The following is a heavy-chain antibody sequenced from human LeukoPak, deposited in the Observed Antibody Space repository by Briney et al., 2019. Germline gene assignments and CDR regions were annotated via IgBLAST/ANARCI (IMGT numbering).Heavy chain of an antibody. CDR1: GGSISSYY. J-gene: IGHJ4*02. Sequence: SQTLSLTCTVSGGSISSYYWSWIRQPPGKGLEWIGYIYYSGSTNYNPSLKSRVTISVDTSKNQFSLKLSSVTAADTAVYYCASMGSRSTGYIDYWGQGTLVTVSS. CDR2: IYYSGST. D-gene: IGHD3-9*01. CDR3: ASMGSRSTGYIDY. V-gene: IGHV4-59*01.